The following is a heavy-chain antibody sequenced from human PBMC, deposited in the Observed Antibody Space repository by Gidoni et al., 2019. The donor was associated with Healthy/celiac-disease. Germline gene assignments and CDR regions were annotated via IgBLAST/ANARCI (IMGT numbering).Heavy chain of an antibody. V-gene: IGHV1-24*01. D-gene: IGHD3-3*01. CDR1: GYTLTELS. Sequence: QVQLVQSGAEVQKPGASVKVSCRVSGYTLTELSMHWVRQAPGKGLEWMGGFDPEDGETIYAQKFQGRVTMTEDTSTDTAYMELSSLRSEDTAVYYCATSITIFGVVIPHFDSWGQGTLVTVSS. CDR3: ATSITIFGVVIPHFDS. J-gene: IGHJ4*02. CDR2: FDPEDGET.